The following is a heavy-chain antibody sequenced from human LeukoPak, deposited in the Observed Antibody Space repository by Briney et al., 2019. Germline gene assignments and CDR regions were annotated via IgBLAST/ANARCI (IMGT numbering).Heavy chain of an antibody. J-gene: IGHJ3*02. CDR3: ARAIRDIVVVPVPRGNAFDI. CDR1: GGSFSGYY. D-gene: IGHD2-2*01. V-gene: IGHV4-34*01. Sequence: SETLSLTCAVYGGSFSGYYWSWIRQPPGQGLEWIGEINHSGSTNYNPSLKSRVTISVDTSKNQFSLKLSSVTAADTAVYYCARAIRDIVVVPVPRGNAFDIWGQGTMVTVSS. CDR2: INHSGST.